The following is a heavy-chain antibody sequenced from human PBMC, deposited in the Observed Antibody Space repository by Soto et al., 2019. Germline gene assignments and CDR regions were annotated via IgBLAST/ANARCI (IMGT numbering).Heavy chain of an antibody. CDR3: ARSLPRMRGFLFDY. V-gene: IGHV5-51*01. CDR2: IYPGDSDT. D-gene: IGHD2-15*01. CDR1: GYKFIDYW. Sequence: PGESLKISCKGSGYKFIDYWIGWVRQVPGKGLEWMGLIYPGDSDTRYSTSFQGQVTISADKSISTAYLQWSSLKASDTAMYYCARSLPRMRGFLFDYWGQGTLVTVSS. J-gene: IGHJ4*02.